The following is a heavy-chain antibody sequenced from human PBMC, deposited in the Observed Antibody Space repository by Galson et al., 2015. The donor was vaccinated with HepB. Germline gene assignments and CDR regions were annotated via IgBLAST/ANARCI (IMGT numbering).Heavy chain of an antibody. CDR1: GGSIGDGEFY. D-gene: IGHD3-10*01. V-gene: IGHV4-30-4*01. J-gene: IGHJ3*01. Sequence: TLSLTCALSGGSIGDGEFYWTWVRQSPGKGLEWIGYIFNTGSTYYNPSLETRLTMSIDTSRNSFSLRLTSVTPADTAVYYCARERGGDETAAQTRWARRAGRERDAFGVWGRGTMVIVS. CDR3: ARERGGDETAAQTRWARRAGRERDAFGV. CDR2: IFNTGST.